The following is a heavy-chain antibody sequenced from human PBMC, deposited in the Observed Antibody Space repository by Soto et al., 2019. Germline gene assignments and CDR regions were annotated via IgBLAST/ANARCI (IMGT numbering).Heavy chain of an antibody. CDR3: ARDTPERYSSSARHFDY. CDR1: GYTFTSYG. D-gene: IGHD6-6*01. V-gene: IGHV1-18*01. CDR2: ISAYNGNT. J-gene: IGHJ4*02. Sequence: ASVKVSCKASGYTFTSYGISWVRQAPGQGLEWMGWISAYNGNTNYAQKLQGRVTMTTDTSTSTAYMELRSLRSDDTAVYYCARDTPERYSSSARHFDYWGQGTLVTVSS.